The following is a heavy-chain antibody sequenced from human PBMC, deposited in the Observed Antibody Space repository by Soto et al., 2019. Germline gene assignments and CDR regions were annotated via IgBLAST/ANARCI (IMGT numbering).Heavy chain of an antibody. J-gene: IGHJ4*02. CDR1: GFTFSTYA. CDR2: ITGSGGGT. D-gene: IGHD5-18*01. CDR3: AKRPLAAASFDY. Sequence: EVQLLESGGGLVQPGGSLRLSCAASGFTFSTYAMTWVRQAPGKGLEWVADITGSGGGTYYVDSVKGRFTISRDNSKNTVSMQTNSLRAEDTAVDYCAKRPLAAASFDYWGQGTLVTVSS. V-gene: IGHV3-23*01.